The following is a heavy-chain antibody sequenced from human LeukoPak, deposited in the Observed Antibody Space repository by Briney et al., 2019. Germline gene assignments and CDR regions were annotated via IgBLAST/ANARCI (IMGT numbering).Heavy chain of an antibody. Sequence: GGTLRLSCAASGFTFSSHGMSWVRQAPGKGLEWVSTISGSGDNTYYADSVKGRFTISTDNSKKSLYLQMNSVRAEDTALYYCAKDSLAVAGESYFDYWGQGTLVTVSS. V-gene: IGHV3-23*01. J-gene: IGHJ4*02. CDR1: GFTFSSHG. D-gene: IGHD6-19*01. CDR2: ISGSGDNT. CDR3: AKDSLAVAGESYFDY.